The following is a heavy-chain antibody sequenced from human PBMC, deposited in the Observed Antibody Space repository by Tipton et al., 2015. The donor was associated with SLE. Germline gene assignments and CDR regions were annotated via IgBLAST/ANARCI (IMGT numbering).Heavy chain of an antibody. Sequence: TLSLTCTVSGGSISSSSYYWGWIRQPPGKGLEWIGSNYYSGSTYYNPSLKSRVTIAVDTSKNQFYLKLSSVTAADTSVYYCARVQAYEGFDPYGQGTLVTVSS. CDR3: ARVQAYEGFDP. D-gene: IGHD3-16*01. CDR1: GGSISSSSYY. J-gene: IGHJ5*02. V-gene: IGHV4-39*07. CDR2: NYYSGST.